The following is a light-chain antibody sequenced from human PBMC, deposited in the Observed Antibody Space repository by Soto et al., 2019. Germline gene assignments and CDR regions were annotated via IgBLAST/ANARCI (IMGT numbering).Light chain of an antibody. CDR2: DAS. CDR1: QSISSW. CDR3: QQYNSYCT. J-gene: IGKJ1*01. Sequence: DIQMTQSPSTLSASVGDRVTITCRASQSISSWLAWYQQKPGKAPKLLIYDASSLESGVPSRSSGSGSGTEFTLTISIQQPDDFATYYCQQYNSYCTFGQGTKVEIK. V-gene: IGKV1-5*01.